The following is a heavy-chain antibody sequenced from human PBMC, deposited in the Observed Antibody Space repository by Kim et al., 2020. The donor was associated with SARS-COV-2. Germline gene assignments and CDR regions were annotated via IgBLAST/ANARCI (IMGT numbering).Heavy chain of an antibody. D-gene: IGHD6-13*01. CDR3: ARDRAAAGPGFDY. J-gene: IGHJ4*02. Sequence: YADSVKGRFTISRDNSKNTLYLQMNSLRAEDTAVYYCARDRAAAGPGFDYWGQGTLVTVSS. V-gene: IGHV3-33*01.